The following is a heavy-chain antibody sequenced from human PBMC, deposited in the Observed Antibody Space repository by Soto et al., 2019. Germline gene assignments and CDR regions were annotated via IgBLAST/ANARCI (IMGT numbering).Heavy chain of an antibody. CDR1: GFTFSRHA. J-gene: IGHJ4*02. CDR2: ITGSGATT. V-gene: IGHV3-23*01. Sequence: EVQLLESGGGLVQPGGSLRLSCAASGFTFSRHAMSWVRQAPGKGLEWVSVITGSGATTYYADSVKGRFTISRDNSKNSLYLQMNSLRAEDTAVYYCATSAAAPGNYWGQGTLVTVSS. CDR3: ATSAAAPGNY. D-gene: IGHD6-13*01.